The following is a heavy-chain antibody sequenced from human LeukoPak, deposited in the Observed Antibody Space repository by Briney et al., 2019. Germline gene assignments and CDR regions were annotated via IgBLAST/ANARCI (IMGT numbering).Heavy chain of an antibody. CDR2: IIPIFGTA. CDR1: GGTFSSYA. V-gene: IGHV1-69*06. CDR3: ARGRGVNLYSPPPY. J-gene: IGHJ4*02. D-gene: IGHD5-18*01. Sequence: GASVKVSCKASGGTFSSYAISWVRQAPGQGLEWMGGIIPIFGTANYAQKFQGRVTITADKSTSTAYMELSSLRSEDTAVYYCARGRGVNLYSPPPYWGQGTLVTVSS.